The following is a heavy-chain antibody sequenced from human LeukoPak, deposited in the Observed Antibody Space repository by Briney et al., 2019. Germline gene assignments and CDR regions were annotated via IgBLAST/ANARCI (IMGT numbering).Heavy chain of an antibody. CDR1: GFIFSSYG. CDR2: LSSDGSNK. D-gene: IGHD2-15*01. Sequence: GGSLRLSCAASGFIFSSYGMHWVRQAPGKGLEWVAVLSSDGSNKYYTDSVKGRFTISRDNSKDTLYLQMNSLRVEDTALYYCAKGGEICSGGSCSPGYWGQGTLVTVSS. V-gene: IGHV3-30*18. CDR3: AKGGEICSGGSCSPGY. J-gene: IGHJ4*02.